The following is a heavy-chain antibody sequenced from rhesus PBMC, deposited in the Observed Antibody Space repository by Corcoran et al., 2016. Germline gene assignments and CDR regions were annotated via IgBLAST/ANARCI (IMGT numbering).Heavy chain of an antibody. V-gene: IGHV4-80*01. CDR3: ARDIPMNTVTTTENY. CDR2: INGNSGSN. CDR1: GASIRSYW. D-gene: IGHD4-23*01. Sequence: QVQLQVSGPGLVKPSETLSLTCAVSGASIRSYWWSWIRQPPGTGLEWIGEINGNSGSNYYNPSLKSRVTISKDASKNQCSLKLSSVTAADTAVYYCARDIPMNTVTTTENYWGQGVLVTVSS. J-gene: IGHJ4*01.